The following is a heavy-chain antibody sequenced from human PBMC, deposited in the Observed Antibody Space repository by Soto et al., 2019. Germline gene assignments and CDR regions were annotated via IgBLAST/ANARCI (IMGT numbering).Heavy chain of an antibody. CDR3: ARSLGSVFFYFDP. CDR1: GFSFNSYW. Sequence: PGGSLRLSCAVSGFSFNSYWMSWVRQAPGKRLEWVAYIKGDGSEKSYLDSVKGRFTISRDNAKNSLFLQMNSLRAEDTAVYYWARSLGSVFFYFDPWGQGTLVTVSS. CDR2: IKGDGSEK. J-gene: IGHJ4*02. V-gene: IGHV3-7*01.